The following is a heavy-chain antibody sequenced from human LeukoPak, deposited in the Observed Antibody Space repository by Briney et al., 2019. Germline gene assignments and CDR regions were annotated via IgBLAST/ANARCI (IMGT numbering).Heavy chain of an antibody. CDR1: GGSISSSSYY. CDR3: ARQTVTTSVGDAFDI. J-gene: IGHJ3*02. V-gene: IGHV4-61*05. Sequence: ETLSLTCTVSGGSISSSSYYWGWVRQPPGRGLEWIGYIYYSGSTNYNPSLKSRVTISVDTSKNQFSLKLSSVTAADTAVYYCARQTVTTSVGDAFDIWGQGTMVTVSS. D-gene: IGHD4-17*01. CDR2: IYYSGST.